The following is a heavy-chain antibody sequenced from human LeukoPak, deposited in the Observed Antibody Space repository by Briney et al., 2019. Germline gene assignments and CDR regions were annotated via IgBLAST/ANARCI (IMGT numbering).Heavy chain of an antibody. CDR2: ISGSGTNT. D-gene: IGHD5-18*01. Sequence: GGSLRLYCAASGFTFSSYAMNWVRQAPGKGLEWVSGISGSGTNTYYADSVKGRFTISRDNSKNTLYMQMNSLRAEDTAVYYCAKGDKPVIAMVKFDYWGQGTLVTVSS. V-gene: IGHV3-23*01. J-gene: IGHJ4*02. CDR1: GFTFSSYA. CDR3: AKGDKPVIAMVKFDY.